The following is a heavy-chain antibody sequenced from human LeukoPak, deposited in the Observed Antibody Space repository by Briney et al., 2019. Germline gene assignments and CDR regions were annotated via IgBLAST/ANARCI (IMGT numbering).Heavy chain of an antibody. CDR3: ASLYGDYDVIFDY. J-gene: IGHJ4*02. V-gene: IGHV3-7*01. Sequence: GGSLRLSCAASGFTFSSYWMSWVRRAPGKGLEWVANIKQDGSEKYYVDSVKGRFTISRDNAKNSLYLQMNSLRAEDTAVYYCASLYGDYDVIFDYWGQGTLVTVSS. CDR2: IKQDGSEK. CDR1: GFTFSSYW. D-gene: IGHD4-17*01.